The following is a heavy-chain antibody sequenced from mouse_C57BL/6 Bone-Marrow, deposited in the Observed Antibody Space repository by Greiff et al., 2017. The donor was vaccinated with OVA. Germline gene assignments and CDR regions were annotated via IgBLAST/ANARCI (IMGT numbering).Heavy chain of an antibody. V-gene: IGHV1-19*01. CDR1: GYTFTDYY. CDR2: INPYNGGT. CDR3: ASLYGSSYDWYFDV. Sequence: VQLQQSGPVLVKPGASVKMSCKASGYTFTDYYMNWVKQSPGKSLEWIGVINPYNGGTSYNQKFKGKATLTVDKSSSTAYMELNSLTSEDSAVYYCASLYGSSYDWYFDVWGTGTTVTVSS. D-gene: IGHD1-1*01. J-gene: IGHJ1*03.